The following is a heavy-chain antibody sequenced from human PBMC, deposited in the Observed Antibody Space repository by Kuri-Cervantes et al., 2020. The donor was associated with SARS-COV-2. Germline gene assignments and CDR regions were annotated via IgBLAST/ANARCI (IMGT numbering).Heavy chain of an antibody. CDR1: GELFSGYY. D-gene: IGHD3-3*01. V-gene: IGHV4-34*01. CDR3: ARDDPWSPTKFDY. CDR2: INHSGST. J-gene: IGHJ4*02. Sequence: SETLSLTCAVSGELFSGYYWTWIRQSPGKGLEWIGEINHSGSTNYNPSLKSRVVMLVDRSQQQFSVRLSSLTAADTAVYYCARDDPWSPTKFDYWGQGTLVTVSS.